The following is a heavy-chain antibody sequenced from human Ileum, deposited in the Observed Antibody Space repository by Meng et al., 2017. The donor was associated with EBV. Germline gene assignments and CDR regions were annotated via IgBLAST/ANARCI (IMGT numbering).Heavy chain of an antibody. CDR1: GGSLRGAY. D-gene: IGHD2-8*02. CDR2: IIHGGSP. J-gene: IGHJ4*02. Sequence: QLQEWGAGLLKPSETLAPPCAVKGGSLRGAYWNWIRQPPGKGLEWIGEIIHGGSPSYNPSLKSRVTISIDTSKNQLSLMLSSVTAADTAVYYCARRPTGIDYWGQGTLVTVSS. CDR3: ARRPTGIDY. V-gene: IGHV4-34*12.